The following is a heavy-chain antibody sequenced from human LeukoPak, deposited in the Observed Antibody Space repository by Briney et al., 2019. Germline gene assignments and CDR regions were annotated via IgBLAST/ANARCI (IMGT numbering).Heavy chain of an antibody. Sequence: GGSLRLSCAASGFPFSTYAMHWVRQAPGKGLEWVALISYDGTDKYYGDSVKGRLTISRDNSKNTLYLQVNSLRAEDTAVYYCAKSSFGVVDDAFDIWGQGTMVTVSS. CDR1: GFPFSTYA. CDR3: AKSSFGVVDDAFDI. D-gene: IGHD3-3*01. V-gene: IGHV3-30*04. CDR2: ISYDGTDK. J-gene: IGHJ3*02.